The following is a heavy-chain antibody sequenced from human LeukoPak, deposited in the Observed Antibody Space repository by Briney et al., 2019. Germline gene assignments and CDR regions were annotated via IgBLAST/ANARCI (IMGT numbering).Heavy chain of an antibody. V-gene: IGHV1-2*02. CDR2: MNPNSGNT. CDR3: ARENYDILTGPYYYYYYMDV. CDR1: GYTFTGYY. D-gene: IGHD3-9*01. J-gene: IGHJ6*03. Sequence: ASVKVSCKASGYTFTGYYMHWVRQAPGQGLEWMGWMNPNSGNTGYAQKFQGRVTMTTDTSTSTAYMELRSLRSDDTAVYYCARENYDILTGPYYYYYYMDVWGKGTTVTISS.